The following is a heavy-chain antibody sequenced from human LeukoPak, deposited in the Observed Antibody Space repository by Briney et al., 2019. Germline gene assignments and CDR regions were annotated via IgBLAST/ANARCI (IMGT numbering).Heavy chain of an antibody. V-gene: IGHV3-48*02. D-gene: IGHD4-17*01. CDR3: ARDGPPETTVTSPGDY. J-gene: IGHJ4*02. Sequence: GGSLRLSCAASGFAFSSFEMTWVRQAPGKGLEWVSYISSSSSTIYYADSVKGRFTISRDNAKNSLYLQMNSLRDEDTAVYYCARDGPPETTVTSPGDYWGQGTLVTVSS. CDR2: ISSSSSTI. CDR1: GFAFSSFE.